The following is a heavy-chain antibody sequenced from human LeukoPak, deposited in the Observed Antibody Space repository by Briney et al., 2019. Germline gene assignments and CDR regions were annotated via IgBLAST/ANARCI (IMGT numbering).Heavy chain of an antibody. Sequence: GGSLRLSCAASGFAFSSYDMTWVRQAPGRGLEWVSSIRPSGDNTYYGDSVKGRFTISRDNSKNTVYLQMNNMRVDDTAVYYCARVAGWHWFDPWGQGTLVTVPS. CDR2: IRPSGDNT. J-gene: IGHJ5*02. D-gene: IGHD6-19*01. CDR3: ARVAGWHWFDP. V-gene: IGHV3-23*01. CDR1: GFAFSSYD.